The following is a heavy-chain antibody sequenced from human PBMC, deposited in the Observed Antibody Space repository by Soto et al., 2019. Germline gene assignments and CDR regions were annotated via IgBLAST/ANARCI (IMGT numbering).Heavy chain of an antibody. Sequence: QLQLQESGPGLVKPSETLSLTCTVSGGSISSSSYYWGWIRQPPGKGLEWIGSIYYSGSTYYNPSHKSRVTRSVDTSKTQFTLRPRSVAAADTPVYYCARQRSAAGKRDWCDPWRQGTLVTVSS. J-gene: IGHJ5*02. D-gene: IGHD6-13*01. V-gene: IGHV4-39*01. CDR2: IYYSGST. CDR1: GGSISSSSYY. CDR3: ARQRSAAGKRDWCDP.